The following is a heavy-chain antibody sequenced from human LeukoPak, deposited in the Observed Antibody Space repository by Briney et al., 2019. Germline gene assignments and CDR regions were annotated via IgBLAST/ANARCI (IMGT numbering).Heavy chain of an antibody. CDR3: ANGPNFGSWRAVHY. CDR2: ISGDGVT. Sequence: GGSLRLSCAASEFRFSSYDMSWVRQTLEKGLEWVSSISGDGVTFYADSVKGRFTISRDKSKNTLYLQMNSLRTDDTAIYYCANGPNFGSWRAVHYWGQGSLVTVSS. V-gene: IGHV3-23*01. D-gene: IGHD3-10*01. CDR1: EFRFSSYD. J-gene: IGHJ4*02.